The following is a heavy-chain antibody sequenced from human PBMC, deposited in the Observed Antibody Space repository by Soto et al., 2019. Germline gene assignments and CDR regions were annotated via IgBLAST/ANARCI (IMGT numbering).Heavy chain of an antibody. D-gene: IGHD5-12*01. CDR2: IYGDGLRT. J-gene: IGHJ4*02. CDR3: AKGAMVATTATFVDY. CDR1: GFTFSNHA. V-gene: IGHV3-23*01. Sequence: EVQLLESGGDLVQPGGSLRLSCVASGFTFSNHAMSWVRQAPGKGLEWVSAIYGDGLRTYYTDSVKGRFTISRDISKSTLYLQMNSLRAEDTALYYCAKGAMVATTATFVDYWGQGTLVTVPS.